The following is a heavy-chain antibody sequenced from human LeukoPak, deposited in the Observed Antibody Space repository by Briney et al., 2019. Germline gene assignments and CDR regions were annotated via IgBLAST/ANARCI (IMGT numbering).Heavy chain of an antibody. V-gene: IGHV4-34*01. CDR2: INHSGST. Sequence: SETLSLTCAVYGGSFSGYYWSWIRQPPGKGLEWIGEINHSGSTNYNPSLKSRVTISVDTSKNQFSLKLSSVTAADTAVYYCARGGEYGAAAGTDYWGQGTLVTVSS. CDR3: ARGGEYGAAAGTDY. J-gene: IGHJ4*02. D-gene: IGHD6-13*01. CDR1: GGSFSGYY.